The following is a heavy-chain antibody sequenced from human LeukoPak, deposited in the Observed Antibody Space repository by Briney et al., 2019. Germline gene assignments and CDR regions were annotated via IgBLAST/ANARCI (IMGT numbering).Heavy chain of an antibody. Sequence: PSETLSLTCAVYGGSFSGYYWSWIRQPPGKGLEWIGEINHSGSTNYNPSLKSRVTISVDTSKNQFSLKLSSVTAADTAVYYCARRRTMVRGVIYFDYWGQGTLVTVSS. J-gene: IGHJ4*02. CDR1: GGSFSGYY. V-gene: IGHV4-34*01. CDR3: ARRRTMVRGVIYFDY. CDR2: INHSGST. D-gene: IGHD3-10*01.